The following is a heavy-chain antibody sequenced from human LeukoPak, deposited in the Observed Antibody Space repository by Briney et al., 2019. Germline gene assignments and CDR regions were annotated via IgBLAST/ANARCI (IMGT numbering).Heavy chain of an antibody. Sequence: SVKVSCKASGGTFSSYAISWVRQAPGQGLEWMGGIIPIFGTANYAQKFQGRVTITTDESTSTAYMELSSLRSEDTAVYYCARLPIEYSSSHYYMDVWGKGTTVTVSS. D-gene: IGHD6-6*01. CDR3: ARLPIEYSSSHYYMDV. CDR1: GGTFSSYA. CDR2: IIPIFGTA. J-gene: IGHJ6*03. V-gene: IGHV1-69*05.